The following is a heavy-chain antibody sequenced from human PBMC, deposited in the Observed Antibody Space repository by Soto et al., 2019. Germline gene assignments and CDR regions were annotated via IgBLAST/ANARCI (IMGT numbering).Heavy chain of an antibody. J-gene: IGHJ4*02. Sequence: SVKVSCKASGGTFSSYAISWVRQAPGQGLEWMGGIIPIFGTANYAQKFQGRVTITADKSTSTAYMELSSLRSEDTAVYYCAREKYCSSTSCYHFDYWGQGTLVTVSS. CDR1: GGTFSSYA. D-gene: IGHD2-2*01. CDR2: IIPIFGTA. CDR3: AREKYCSSTSCYHFDY. V-gene: IGHV1-69*06.